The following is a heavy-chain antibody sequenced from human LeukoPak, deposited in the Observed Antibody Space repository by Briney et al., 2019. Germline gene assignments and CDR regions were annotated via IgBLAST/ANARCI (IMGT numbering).Heavy chain of an antibody. V-gene: IGHV1-46*01. CDR2: INPNRGST. CDR1: GYTFTGYY. J-gene: IGHJ4*02. CDR3: AKDLDYGDQTGVSDY. D-gene: IGHD4-17*01. Sequence: ASVKVSCKAPGYTFTGYYMHWVRQAPGQGLEWMGIINPNRGSTSYAQKFQGRVTMTRDMSTSTVYMELSSLRSEDTAVYYCAKDLDYGDQTGVSDYWGQGTLVTVSS.